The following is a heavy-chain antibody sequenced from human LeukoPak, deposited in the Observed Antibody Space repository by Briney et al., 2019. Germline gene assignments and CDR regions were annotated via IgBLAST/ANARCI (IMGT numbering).Heavy chain of an antibody. CDR2: IYTRGST. D-gene: IGHD4-17*01. CDR3: ARDGWGVTTGSWFDP. V-gene: IGHV4-4*07. CDR1: GGSLSSYY. J-gene: IGHJ5*02. Sequence: PSETLSLTCTVSGGSLSSYYWSWIRQPAGKGLEWIGRIYTRGSTNYNPSLKSRVTMSVDTSKNQFSLKRSSVTAADTAVYYCARDGWGVTTGSWFDPWGQGTLVTVSS.